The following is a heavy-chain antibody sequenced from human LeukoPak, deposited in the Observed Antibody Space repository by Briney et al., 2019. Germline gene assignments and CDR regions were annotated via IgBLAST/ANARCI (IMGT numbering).Heavy chain of an antibody. D-gene: IGHD1-14*01. V-gene: IGHV4-38-2*02. CDR3: ARGTHRGDYYYYYMDV. Sequence: SETLSLTCTVSGYSISSGYYWGWIRQTPGKGLEWIGYIYHGGRTDYNPSLKSRVTMSVDTSKNQFSLNLSSVTAADTAVYYCARGTHRGDYYYYYMDVWGRGTTVTISS. CDR2: IYHGGRT. CDR1: GYSISSGYY. J-gene: IGHJ6*03.